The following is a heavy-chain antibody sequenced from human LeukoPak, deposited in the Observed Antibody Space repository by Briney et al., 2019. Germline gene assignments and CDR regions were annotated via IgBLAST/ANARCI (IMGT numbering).Heavy chain of an antibody. CDR2: ISYDGSNK. V-gene: IGHV3-30*18. CDR3: AKSPVAGSYFGY. CDR1: GFTFSNYG. J-gene: IGHJ4*02. D-gene: IGHD6-19*01. Sequence: GSLRLSCVASGFTFSNYGMHGVRQDPGKGLEWVAVISYDGSNKYYADSVKGRFTISRDNSKNTLYLQMNSLRAEDTAVYYCAKSPVAGSYFGYWGQGTLVTVSS.